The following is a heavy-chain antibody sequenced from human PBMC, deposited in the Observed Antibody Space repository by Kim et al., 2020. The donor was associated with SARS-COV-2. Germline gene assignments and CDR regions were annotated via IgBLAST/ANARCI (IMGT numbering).Heavy chain of an antibody. CDR1: GGSISSGDYY. J-gene: IGHJ6*02. CDR2: IYYSGST. Sequence: SETLSLTCTVSGGSISSGDYYWSWIRQPPGKGLEWIGYIYYSGSTYYNPSLKSRVTISVDTSKNQFSLKLSSVTAADTAVYYCARDRYSSSWYVYYYGMDVWGQGTTVTVSS. CDR3: ARDRYSSSWYVYYYGMDV. V-gene: IGHV4-30-4*01. D-gene: IGHD6-13*01.